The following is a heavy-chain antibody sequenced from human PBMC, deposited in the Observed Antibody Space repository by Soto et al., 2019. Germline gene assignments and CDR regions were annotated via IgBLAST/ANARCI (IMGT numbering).Heavy chain of an antibody. Sequence: GPGLVKPSETLSLTCTVSGTSISSYFWTWLRQPPGKGLEWIGYIYYTGSTKYNPSLRGRVTLSVDTSKSQLSLKLSSVTAADTAVYFCAAFCDGGRCPDHWGQGTLVTVSS. D-gene: IGHD2-15*01. CDR3: AAFCDGGRCPDH. CDR1: GTSISSYF. V-gene: IGHV4-59*01. J-gene: IGHJ4*02. CDR2: IYYTGST.